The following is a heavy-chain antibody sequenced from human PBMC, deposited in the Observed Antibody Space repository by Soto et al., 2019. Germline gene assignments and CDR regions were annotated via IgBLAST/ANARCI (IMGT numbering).Heavy chain of an antibody. CDR2: ISGSGVRT. J-gene: IGHJ4*02. V-gene: IGHV3-23*01. CDR1: GFSFSSYA. D-gene: IGHD6-13*01. Sequence: PGGSLRLSCMASGFSFSSYAMSWVRQAPGKGLEWVSGISGSGVRTYYADSVKGRFTISRDNSKNTLYLQMNSLRAEDSAVHYCAKDDGSSWYVDYWGQGTLVTVSS. CDR3: AKDDGSSWYVDY.